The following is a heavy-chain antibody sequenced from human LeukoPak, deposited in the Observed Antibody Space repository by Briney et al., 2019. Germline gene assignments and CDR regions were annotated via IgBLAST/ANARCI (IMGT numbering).Heavy chain of an antibody. CDR3: ARESDSSGGAFDI. J-gene: IGHJ3*02. V-gene: IGHV3-53*01. Sequence: GGSLRLSCAASGFTVRSNYMSWVRQAPGEGLEWVSVIYSGGSTYYADSVKCRFTISRDNSKNTLYLQLNSLRAEDTAVYYCARESDSSGGAFDIWGQGTMVTVSS. D-gene: IGHD3-22*01. CDR1: GFTVRSNY. CDR2: IYSGGST.